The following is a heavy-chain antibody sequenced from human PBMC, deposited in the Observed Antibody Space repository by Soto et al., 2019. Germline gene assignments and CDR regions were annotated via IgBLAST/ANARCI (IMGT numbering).Heavy chain of an antibody. D-gene: IGHD6-19*01. J-gene: IGHJ4*02. CDR2: INPNSGGT. V-gene: IGHV1-2*02. CDR1: GYTFTGYY. Sequence: ASVKVSCKASGYTFTGYYMHWVRQAPGQGLEWMGWINPNSGGTNYAQKFQGRVTMTRDTSISTAYMELSRLRSDDTAVYYCARLVILAVAGEKYFDYWGQGTLVTVSS. CDR3: ARLVILAVAGEKYFDY.